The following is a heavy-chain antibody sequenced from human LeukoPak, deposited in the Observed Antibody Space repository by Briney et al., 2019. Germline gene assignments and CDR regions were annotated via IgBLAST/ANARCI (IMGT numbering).Heavy chain of an antibody. CDR1: GDSISSGDYY. Sequence: SETLSLTCTVSGDSISSGDYYWSWIRQPAGKGLEWIGRISSSGSTNYNPSLKSRVTISVDTSKNQFSLKLSSVTAADTAVYFCASRYFDWSRAFDYWGQGTLVTVSS. CDR2: ISSSGST. D-gene: IGHD3-9*01. J-gene: IGHJ4*02. CDR3: ASRYFDWSRAFDY. V-gene: IGHV4-61*02.